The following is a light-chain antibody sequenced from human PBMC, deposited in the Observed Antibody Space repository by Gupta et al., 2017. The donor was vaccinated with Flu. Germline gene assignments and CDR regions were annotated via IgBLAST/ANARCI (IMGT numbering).Light chain of an antibody. CDR2: DVS. CDR1: SSDVGRYNY. Sequence: QSALTQPASVSGSPGRSITISCTGTSSDVGRYNYASWYQQHPGKAPKLMIYDVSNRPSGVSNRFSGSKSGNTASLTISGLQAEDEADYYCSSYTTTSTLVFGGGTKLTVL. J-gene: IGLJ2*01. CDR3: SSYTTTSTLV. V-gene: IGLV2-14*01.